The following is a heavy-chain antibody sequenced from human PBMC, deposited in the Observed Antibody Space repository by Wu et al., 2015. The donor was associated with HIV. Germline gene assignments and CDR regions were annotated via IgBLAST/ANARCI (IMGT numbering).Heavy chain of an antibody. J-gene: IGHJ4*02. D-gene: IGHD1-26*01. V-gene: IGHV1-8*01. CDR2: MNPFNSGNT. CDR3: ARGGGSNYPFDY. Sequence: QVQLVQSGAEVKKPGASVKVSCKASGYTFTSYDINWVRQATGQGLEWMGWMNPFNSGNTGYAQKFQGRVTMTRNTSISTAYMELSSLRSEDTAVYYCARGGGSNYPFDYWGQGTLVTVSS. CDR1: GYTFTSYD.